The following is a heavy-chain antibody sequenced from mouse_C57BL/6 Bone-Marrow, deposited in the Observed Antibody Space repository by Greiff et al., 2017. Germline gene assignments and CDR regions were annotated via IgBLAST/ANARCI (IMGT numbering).Heavy chain of an antibody. CDR3: ARCDYGDYFDY. Sequence: VQLQQPGPELVKPGASVKISCKASGYSFTGYYMNWVKQSPEKSLEWIGEINPSTGGTTYNQKFKAKATLTVDKSSSTAYMQLKSLTSEDSAVYYCARCDYGDYFDYWGQGTTLTVSS. CDR2: INPSTGGT. J-gene: IGHJ2*01. CDR1: GYSFTGYY. D-gene: IGHD1-1*01. V-gene: IGHV1-42*01.